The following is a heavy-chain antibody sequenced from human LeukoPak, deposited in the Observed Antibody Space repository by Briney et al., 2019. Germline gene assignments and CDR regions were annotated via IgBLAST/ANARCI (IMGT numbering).Heavy chain of an antibody. CDR3: ARAPRIAAAVSNWFDP. Sequence: SQTLSLTCAISGDSVSSNSAAWNWIRQSPSRGLEWLGRTYYRSKWYNDYAVSVKSRITINPDTSKNQFSLQLNSVTPEGTAVYYCARAPRIAAAVSNWFDPWGQGTLVTVSS. CDR2: TYYRSKWYN. CDR1: GDSVSSNSAA. D-gene: IGHD6-13*01. V-gene: IGHV6-1*01. J-gene: IGHJ5*02.